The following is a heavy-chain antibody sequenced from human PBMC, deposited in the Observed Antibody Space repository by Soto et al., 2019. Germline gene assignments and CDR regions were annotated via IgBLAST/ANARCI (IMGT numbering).Heavy chain of an antibody. CDR3: AHRTATVTWWFDP. J-gene: IGHJ5*02. CDR2: IYCDDDK. CDR1: GFSLTTSGVG. Sequence: QITLKESGPTLVKPTQTRTLTCTFSGFSLTTSGVGVGWIRQPPGKALGWIALIYCDDDKRYSPSLKSRLTITTDNAKNHVVLTMTNMAPADTATYFCAHRTATVTWWFDPWGQGTLVTVSS. D-gene: IGHD4-17*01. V-gene: IGHV2-5*02.